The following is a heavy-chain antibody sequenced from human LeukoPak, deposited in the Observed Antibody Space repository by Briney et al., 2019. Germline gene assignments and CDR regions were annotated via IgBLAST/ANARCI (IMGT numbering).Heavy chain of an antibody. CDR2: INPSGSNT. J-gene: IGHJ4*02. CDR3: AKREMAVRAFDF. Sequence: GGSLRLSCAASGFTFNNYAVAWVRQAPGRGLEWVSTINPSGSNTYYADSVKGRFTISRDNSKNTLYLQMNSLRAEDTAVYYCAKREMAVRAFDFWGQGTLVTVSS. CDR1: GFTFNNYA. V-gene: IGHV3-23*01. D-gene: IGHD6-19*01.